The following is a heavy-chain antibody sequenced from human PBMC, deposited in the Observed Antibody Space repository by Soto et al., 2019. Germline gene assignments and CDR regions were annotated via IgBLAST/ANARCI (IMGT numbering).Heavy chain of an antibody. Sequence: GASVNVYCKAAGYAFTSYDINWVRQATGQGLEWMGWMNPNSGNTGYAQKFQGRVTMTRNTSISTAYMELSSLRSEDTAVYYCARGYRVVVVAAYYFDYWGQGTLVTVSS. CDR2: MNPNSGNT. D-gene: IGHD2-15*01. CDR3: ARGYRVVVVAAYYFDY. V-gene: IGHV1-8*01. CDR1: GYAFTSYD. J-gene: IGHJ4*02.